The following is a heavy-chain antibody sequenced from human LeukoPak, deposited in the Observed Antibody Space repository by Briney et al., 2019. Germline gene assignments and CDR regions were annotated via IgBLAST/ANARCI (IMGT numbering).Heavy chain of an antibody. V-gene: IGHV3-30-3*01. CDR2: ISYDGSNK. D-gene: IGHD6-13*01. Sequence: GGSLRLSCAASGFTFSSYAMHWVRQAPGKGLEWVAVISYDGSNKYYADSVKGRFTISRDNSKNTLYLRMNSLRAEDTAVYYCARAMRQQLVRYYFDYWGQGTLVTVSS. J-gene: IGHJ4*02. CDR1: GFTFSSYA. CDR3: ARAMRQQLVRYYFDY.